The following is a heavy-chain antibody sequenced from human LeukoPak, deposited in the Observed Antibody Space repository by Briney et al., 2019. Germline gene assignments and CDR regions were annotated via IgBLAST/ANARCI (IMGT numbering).Heavy chain of an antibody. D-gene: IGHD6-13*01. CDR3: ANIAAVPSFDY. J-gene: IGHJ4*02. CDR2: ISYDGSNK. V-gene: IGHV3-30*04. CDR1: GFSFSSYV. Sequence: GRSLRLSCAASGFSFSSYVMRWVRQAPGKGLEWVAVISYDGSNKYYADSVKGRFTISRDNSKNTLYLQMNSLRAEDTAVYYCANIAAVPSFDYWGQGTLVTVSS.